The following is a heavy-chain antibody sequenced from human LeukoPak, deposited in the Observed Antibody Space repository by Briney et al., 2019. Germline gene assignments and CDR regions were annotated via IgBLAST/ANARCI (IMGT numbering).Heavy chain of an antibody. J-gene: IGHJ4*02. CDR1: GYTFTSYG. CDR2: IIPILGIA. Sequence: SVKVSCKASGYTFTSYGISWVRQAPGQGLEWMGRIIPILGIANYAQKFQGRVTITADKSTSTAYMELSSLRSEDTAVYYCARRPYYYDSSGYYVFDYWGQGTLVTVSS. V-gene: IGHV1-69*04. CDR3: ARRPYYYDSSGYYVFDY. D-gene: IGHD3-22*01.